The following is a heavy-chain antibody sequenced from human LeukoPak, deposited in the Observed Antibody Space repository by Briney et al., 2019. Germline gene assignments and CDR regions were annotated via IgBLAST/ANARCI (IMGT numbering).Heavy chain of an antibody. CDR1: GGSISSSSYY. CDR3: ARHRTGSYPVGFDP. Sequence: SETLSLTCTVSGGSISSSSYYWGWIRQPPGKGLEWIGSIYYSGSTYYNPSLKSRLTISVDSSKNQFSLKLSSVTAADTAVYFCARHRTGSYPVGFDPWGQGTLVTVSS. CDR2: IYYSGST. J-gene: IGHJ5*02. V-gene: IGHV4-39*01. D-gene: IGHD3-10*01.